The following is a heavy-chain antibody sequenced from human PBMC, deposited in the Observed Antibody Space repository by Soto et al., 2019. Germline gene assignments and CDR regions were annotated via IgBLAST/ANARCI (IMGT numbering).Heavy chain of an antibody. Sequence: QVQLVQSGAEVKKPGASVKVSCKASGYTFTSYGISWVRQAPGQGLEWMGWISAYNGNTNYAQKLQGRVTKTTDTSTSTAYMELRSLRSDDTAVYYCARDRSGGAARDPNWFDPWGQGTLVTVSS. CDR1: GYTFTSYG. D-gene: IGHD6-6*01. CDR3: ARDRSGGAARDPNWFDP. CDR2: ISAYNGNT. J-gene: IGHJ5*02. V-gene: IGHV1-18*01.